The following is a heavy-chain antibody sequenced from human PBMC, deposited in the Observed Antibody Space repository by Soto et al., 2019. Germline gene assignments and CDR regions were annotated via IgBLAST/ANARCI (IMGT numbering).Heavy chain of an antibody. D-gene: IGHD2-15*01. V-gene: IGHV6-1*01. CDR1: GDSVSSNSAA. J-gene: IGHJ6*02. CDR3: ARERCSGGSCYYYYYYYGMDV. Sequence: PSQTLSLTCALSGDSVSSNSAAWNWIRQSPSRGLEWLGRTYYRSKWYNDYAVSVKSRITINPDTSKNQFSLQLNSVTPEDTAVYYCARERCSGGSCYYYYYYYGMDVWGQGTTGTVS. CDR2: TYYRSKWYN.